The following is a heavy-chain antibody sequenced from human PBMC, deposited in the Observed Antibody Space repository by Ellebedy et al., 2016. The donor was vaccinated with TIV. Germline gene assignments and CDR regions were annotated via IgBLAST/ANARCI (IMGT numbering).Heavy chain of an antibody. CDR3: AAGGLVGYCGGDCYMDL. J-gene: IGHJ6*02. Sequence: AASVKVSCKAFGFTFVSSTVQWVRQARGQPLEWRGWIVAGCGETNPAQSFQERVTMTRDVSRETVFMELSSLRPEDTAVYYCAAGGLVGYCGGDCYMDLWGQGTAVTVSS. CDR2: IVAGCGET. V-gene: IGHV1-58*01. D-gene: IGHD2-21*02. CDR1: GFTFVSST.